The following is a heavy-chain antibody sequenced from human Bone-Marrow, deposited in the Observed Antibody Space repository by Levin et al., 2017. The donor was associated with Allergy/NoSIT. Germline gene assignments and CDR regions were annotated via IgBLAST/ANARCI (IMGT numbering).Heavy chain of an antibody. CDR3: ARDRGYCRGTTCYAVHDH. D-gene: IGHD2-2*01. CDR2: IKEDGSEK. CDR1: GFTFSNYY. V-gene: IGHV3-7*03. J-gene: IGHJ4*02. Sequence: PGGSLRLSCAASGFTFSNYYMSWVRQAPGKGLEWVANIKEDGSEKYYMDSVKVRFTISRDNAENSLYLQMNSLRIEDTAVYYCARDRGYCRGTTCYAVHDHWGQGTLVTVSS.